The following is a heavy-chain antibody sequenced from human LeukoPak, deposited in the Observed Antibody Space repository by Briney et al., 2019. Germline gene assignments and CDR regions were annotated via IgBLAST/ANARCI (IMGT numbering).Heavy chain of an antibody. D-gene: IGHD3-16*01. J-gene: IGHJ4*02. Sequence: QPGGSLRLSCAASGFTFSSYAMHWVRQVAGKGLEWVAVISKDGNNEYYADSVKGRFTISRDNSKNTLYLQMDSLRVEDTAIYYCAPQVNYFRRFGGYLGEAELDYWGQGTQVTVSS. CDR3: APQVNYFRRFGGYLGEAELDY. CDR2: ISKDGNNE. CDR1: GFTFSSYA. V-gene: IGHV3-30-3*01.